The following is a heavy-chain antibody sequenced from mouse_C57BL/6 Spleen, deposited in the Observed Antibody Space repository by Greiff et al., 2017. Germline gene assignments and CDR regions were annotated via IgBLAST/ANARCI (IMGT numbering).Heavy chain of an antibody. CDR3: ARGGWYFDV. J-gene: IGHJ1*03. CDR1: GFTISDYG. CDR2: ISSGSSTI. V-gene: IGHV5-17*01. Sequence: EVMLVESGGGLVKPAGSLKLSCAASGFTISDYGMHWVRQAPEKGLEWVAYISSGSSTIYYADTVQGRFTISRDNAKNTLFLQMTSLRSEDTAMYYCARGGWYFDVWGTGTTVTVSS.